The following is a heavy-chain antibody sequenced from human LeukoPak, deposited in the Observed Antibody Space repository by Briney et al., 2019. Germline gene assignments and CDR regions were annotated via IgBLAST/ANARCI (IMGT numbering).Heavy chain of an antibody. CDR3: ARQLYDFWSGYSSWFDP. J-gene: IGHJ5*02. V-gene: IGHV4-38-2*01. D-gene: IGHD3-3*01. CDR2: IYHSGST. Sequence: GSLRLSCAASGFTFSSYSMNWVRQAPGKGLEWIGSIYHSGSTYYNPSLKSRVTISVDTSKNQFSLKLSSVTAADTAVYYCARQLYDFWSGYSSWFDPWGQGTLVTVSS. CDR1: GFTFSSYS.